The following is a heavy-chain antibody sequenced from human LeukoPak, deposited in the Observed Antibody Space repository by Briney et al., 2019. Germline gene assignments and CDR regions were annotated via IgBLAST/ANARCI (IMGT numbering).Heavy chain of an antibody. D-gene: IGHD6-13*01. V-gene: IGHV4-39*01. CDR3: ARSYSSSWGWGHYNYYYMDV. Sequence: SETLSLTCTVSGGSISSSSYYWGCIRQPPGKGLEWIGSIYYSGSTYYNPSLKSRVTISVDTSKNQFSLKMSSVTAADTAVYYCARSYSSSWGWGHYNYYYMDVWGKGTTVTVSS. CDR1: GGSISSSSYY. CDR2: IYYSGST. J-gene: IGHJ6*03.